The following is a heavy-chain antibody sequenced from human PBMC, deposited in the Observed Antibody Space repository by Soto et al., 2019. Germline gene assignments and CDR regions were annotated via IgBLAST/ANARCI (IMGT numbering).Heavy chain of an antibody. CDR2: IIPIFGTA. Sequence: QVQLVQSGAEVKKPGSSVKVSCKASGGTFSSYAISWVRQAPGQGLEWMGGIIPIFGTANYAQKFQGRVTITADESTSTAYMELSSLRSEDTAVYYCARGEVRYDSSGPTYDAFDIWGQGTMVTVSS. J-gene: IGHJ3*02. V-gene: IGHV1-69*01. D-gene: IGHD3-22*01. CDR1: GGTFSSYA. CDR3: ARGEVRYDSSGPTYDAFDI.